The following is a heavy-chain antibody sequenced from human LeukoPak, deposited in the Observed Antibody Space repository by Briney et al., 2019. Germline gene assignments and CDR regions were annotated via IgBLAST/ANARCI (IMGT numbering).Heavy chain of an antibody. CDR1: GFTFRSYW. CDR3: VRNLAVAGTCFDS. Sequence: GGSLRLSCAASGFTFRSYWMRWVRQAPGKGLEWVANIKQDGSDRNYVTSVRGRFTISRDNAESSLYLQMNSLRAEDTAVYYCVRNLAVAGTCFDSWGQGTLVTVSS. CDR2: IKQDGSDR. J-gene: IGHJ4*02. D-gene: IGHD6-19*01. V-gene: IGHV3-7*03.